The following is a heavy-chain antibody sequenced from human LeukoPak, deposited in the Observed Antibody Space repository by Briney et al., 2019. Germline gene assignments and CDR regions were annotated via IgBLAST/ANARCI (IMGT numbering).Heavy chain of an antibody. CDR1: GFTFSGYW. V-gene: IGHV3-7*01. CDR2: INKDGSER. Sequence: PGGSLRLSCAASGFTFSGYWMSWVRQAPGKGLEWVANINKDGSERYNVDSVKGRFTISRDNANKSLYLQMNSLRAEDTAVYYCARDRWFDLWGQGTLVTVSS. CDR3: ARDRWFDL. J-gene: IGHJ5*02.